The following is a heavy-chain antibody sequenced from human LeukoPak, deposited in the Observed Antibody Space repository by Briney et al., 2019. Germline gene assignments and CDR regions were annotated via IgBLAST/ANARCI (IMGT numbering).Heavy chain of an antibody. CDR3: ASGSGWSGGYYFDY. J-gene: IGHJ4*02. D-gene: IGHD6-19*01. Sequence: ASVKVSCKASGGTFSSYAISWVRQAPGQGLEWMGGIIPIFGTANYAQKFQGRVTITADKSTSTAYMELSSLRSEDTAVYYCASGSGWSGGYYFDYWGQGTLVTVSS. CDR1: GGTFSSYA. CDR2: IIPIFGTA. V-gene: IGHV1-69*06.